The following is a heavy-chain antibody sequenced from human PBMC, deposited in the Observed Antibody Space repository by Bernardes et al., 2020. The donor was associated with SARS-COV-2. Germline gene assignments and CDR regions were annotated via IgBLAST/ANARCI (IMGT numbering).Heavy chain of an antibody. Sequence: GESLKISCKGFGYSFTSYWIGWVRQMPGKGLEWMGIIYPDDSDTRYSPSFQGQVTISADKSISTAYLQWSSLKASDTAMYYCALKRYYDSSGYYQGLDSWGQGILVTVSS. CDR2: IYPDDSDT. CDR3: ALKRYYDSSGYYQGLDS. J-gene: IGHJ4*02. D-gene: IGHD3-22*01. V-gene: IGHV5-51*01. CDR1: GYSFTSYW.